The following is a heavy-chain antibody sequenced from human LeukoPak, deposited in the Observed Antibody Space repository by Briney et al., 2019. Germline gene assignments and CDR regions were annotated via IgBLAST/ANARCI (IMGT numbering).Heavy chain of an antibody. CDR1: GFTFDDYA. D-gene: IGHD3-10*01. Sequence: PGRSLRLSCAASGFTFDDYAMHWVRQAPGKGLEWVSGISWNSGNIGYADSVKGRFTISRDNAKNSLYLQMNSLRAEDTALYYCAKDPFGELSHWGQGTLVTVSS. CDR2: ISWNSGNI. CDR3: AKDPFGELSH. V-gene: IGHV3-9*01. J-gene: IGHJ4*02.